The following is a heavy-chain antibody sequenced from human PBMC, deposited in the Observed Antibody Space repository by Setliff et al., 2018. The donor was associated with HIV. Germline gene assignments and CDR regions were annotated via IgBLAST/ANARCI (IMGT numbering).Heavy chain of an antibody. CDR1: GGSISSSSYY. Sequence: SETLSLTCTVSGGSISSSSYYWGWIRQPPGKGLEWIGTIYYSGGIYYKSSLKSRLIISLDTSKNQFSLNLRSVTAADTAVYFCASGGHRLHDYWGQGTLVTVSS. CDR2: IYYSGGI. CDR3: ASGGHRLHDY. J-gene: IGHJ4*02. V-gene: IGHV4-39*07. D-gene: IGHD1-26*01.